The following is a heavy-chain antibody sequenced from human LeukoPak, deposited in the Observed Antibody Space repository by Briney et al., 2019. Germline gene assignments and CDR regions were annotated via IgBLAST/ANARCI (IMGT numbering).Heavy chain of an antibody. J-gene: IGHJ4*02. CDR2: ISTSHSYI. Sequence: KAGGSLRLSCTASGFTFSSYTFNWVRQAPGKGLEWVSSISTSHSYIYYADSMKGRFTISRDNAKNSLYLQMNSLRAEDTAVYYCARDSENYGGNSDYWGQGTLVTVSS. D-gene: IGHD4-23*01. V-gene: IGHV3-21*01. CDR1: GFTFSSYT. CDR3: ARDSENYGGNSDY.